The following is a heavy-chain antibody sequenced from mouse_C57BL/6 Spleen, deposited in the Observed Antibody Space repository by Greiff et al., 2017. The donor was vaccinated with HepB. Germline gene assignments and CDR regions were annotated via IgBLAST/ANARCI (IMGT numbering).Heavy chain of an antibody. CDR1: GFTFSDYG. V-gene: IGHV5-17*01. Sequence: EVQRVESGGGLVKPGGSLKLSCAASGFTFSDYGMHWVRQAPEKGLEWVAYISSGSSTIYYADTVKGRFTISRDNAKNTLFLQMTSLRSEDTAMYYCARRDYDNPPSWYFDVWGTGTTVTVSS. CDR3: ARRDYDNPPSWYFDV. J-gene: IGHJ1*03. D-gene: IGHD1-1*01. CDR2: ISSGSSTI.